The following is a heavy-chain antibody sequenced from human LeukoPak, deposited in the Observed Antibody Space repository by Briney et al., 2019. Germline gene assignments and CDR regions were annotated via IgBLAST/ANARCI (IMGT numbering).Heavy chain of an antibody. CDR2: IYHSGIT. CDR1: GYSISSGYF. Sequence: PSETLSLTCTVSGYSISSGYFWGWIRQPPGKGLEWIGSIYHSGITYYNPSLRSRVTISVDTSKNQFSLKLSSVTAADTAVYYCARDKRYYYYMDVWGKGTTVTVSS. CDR3: ARDKRYYYYMDV. V-gene: IGHV4-38-2*02. J-gene: IGHJ6*03.